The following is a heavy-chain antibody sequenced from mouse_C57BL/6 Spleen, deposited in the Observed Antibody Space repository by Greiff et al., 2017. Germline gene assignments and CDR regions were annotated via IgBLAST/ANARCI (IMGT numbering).Heavy chain of an antibody. CDR2: INYDGSST. V-gene: IGHV5-16*01. Sequence: EVQLVESEGGLVQPGSSMKLSCTASGFTFSDYYMAWVRQVPEKGLEWVANINYDGSSTYYLDSLKSRFIISRDNAKNILYLQMSSLKSEDTATYYCAREDYDYPYWYFDVWGTGTTVTVSS. CDR1: GFTFSDYY. J-gene: IGHJ1*03. CDR3: AREDYDYPYWYFDV. D-gene: IGHD2-4*01.